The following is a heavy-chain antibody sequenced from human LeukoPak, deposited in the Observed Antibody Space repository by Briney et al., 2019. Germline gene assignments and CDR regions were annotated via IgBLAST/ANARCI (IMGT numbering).Heavy chain of an antibody. D-gene: IGHD6-13*01. J-gene: IGHJ4*02. CDR3: ARGGARQQLVENYFDY. V-gene: IGHV3-72*01. CDR1: GFTFSDYY. Sequence: GGSLRLSCAASGFTFSDYYMDWVRQAPGKGLEWVGRTRNKAHSYTTEYAASVKGRFTLSRDDSKNSLYLQMNSLKNEDTAVYYCARGGARQQLVENYFDYWGQGTLVTVSS. CDR2: TRNKAHSYTT.